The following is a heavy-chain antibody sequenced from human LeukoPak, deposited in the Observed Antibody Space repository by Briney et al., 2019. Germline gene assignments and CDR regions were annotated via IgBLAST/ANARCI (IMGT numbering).Heavy chain of an antibody. J-gene: IGHJ4*02. CDR3: ARVGYGDRSD. D-gene: IGHD4-17*01. V-gene: IGHV4-34*01. Sequence: SETLSLTCAVYGGSFSGYYWSWIRQPPGKGLEWSGEINHSGRTNYNPSLKRRVTIAVDTSKNQFSLKLSSVTAADAAVYDCARVGYGDRSDWGQGTLVTVSS. CDR2: INHSGRT. CDR1: GGSFSGYY.